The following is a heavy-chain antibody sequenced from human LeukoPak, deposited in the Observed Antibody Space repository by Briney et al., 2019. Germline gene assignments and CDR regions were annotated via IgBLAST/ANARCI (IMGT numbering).Heavy chain of an antibody. Sequence: GGSLRLSCAASGLTFSSYGMHWVRQAPGKGLEWVAVIWYDGSNKYYADSVKGRFTISRDNSKNTLYLQMNSLRAEDTAVYYCAKGQPGYCSGGSCAFDYWGQGTLVTVSS. CDR1: GLTFSSYG. J-gene: IGHJ4*02. D-gene: IGHD2-15*01. V-gene: IGHV3-33*06. CDR3: AKGQPGYCSGGSCAFDY. CDR2: IWYDGSNK.